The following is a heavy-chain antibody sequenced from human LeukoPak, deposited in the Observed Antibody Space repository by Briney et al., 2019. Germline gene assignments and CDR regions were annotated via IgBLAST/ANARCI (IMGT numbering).Heavy chain of an antibody. CDR3: ASYARSPFDY. V-gene: IGHV4-39*01. Sequence: PSETLSLTCTVSGGSISSSSYYWGWIRQPPGKGLGWIGSIYYSGSTYYNPSLKSRVTISVDTSKNQFSLKLSSVTAADTAVYYCASYARSPFDYWGQGTLVTVSS. CDR2: IYYSGST. CDR1: GGSISSSSYY. D-gene: IGHD2-2*01. J-gene: IGHJ4*02.